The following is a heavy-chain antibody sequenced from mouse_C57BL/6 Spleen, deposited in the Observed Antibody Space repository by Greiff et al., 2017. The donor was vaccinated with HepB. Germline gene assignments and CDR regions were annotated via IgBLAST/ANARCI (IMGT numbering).Heavy chain of an antibody. CDR3: ARDRDYYGSSVYAMDY. J-gene: IGHJ4*01. Sequence: EVQLQESGGGLVKPGGSLKLSCAASGFTFSSYAMSWVRQTPEKRLEWVATISDGGSYTYYPDNVKGRFTISRDNAKNNLYLQMSHLKSEDTAMYYCARDRDYYGSSVYAMDYWGQGTSVTVSS. V-gene: IGHV5-4*01. CDR1: GFTFSSYA. CDR2: ISDGGSYT. D-gene: IGHD1-1*01.